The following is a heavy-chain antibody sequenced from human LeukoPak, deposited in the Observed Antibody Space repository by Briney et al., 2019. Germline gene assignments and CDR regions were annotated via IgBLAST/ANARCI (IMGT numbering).Heavy chain of an antibody. Sequence: GGSLRLSCAASGFDFNDFAMTWVRQAPGKGLEWVSSMSGSGDTTEYAASVKGRFTISRDNTKNSLYLQMNSLRAEDTAVYYCVTDLDRTTTVWGQGTLVTVSS. V-gene: IGHV3-23*01. D-gene: IGHD1/OR15-1a*01. J-gene: IGHJ4*02. CDR2: MSGSGDTT. CDR1: GFDFNDFA. CDR3: VTDLDRTTTV.